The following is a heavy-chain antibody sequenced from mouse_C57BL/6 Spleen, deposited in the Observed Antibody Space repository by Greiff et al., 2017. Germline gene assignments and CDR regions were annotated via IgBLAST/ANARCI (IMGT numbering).Heavy chain of an antibody. CDR3: ARQGFYGSSYAMDY. J-gene: IGHJ4*01. CDR1: GFTFSSYG. D-gene: IGHD1-1*01. CDR2: ISSGGSYT. Sequence: EVQRVESGGDLVKPGGSLKLSCAASGFTFSSYGMSWVRQTPDKRLEWVATISSGGSYTYYPDSVKGRFTISRDNATNTLYLQMSSLKSEDTAMYYCARQGFYGSSYAMDYWGQGASVTVSS. V-gene: IGHV5-6*01.